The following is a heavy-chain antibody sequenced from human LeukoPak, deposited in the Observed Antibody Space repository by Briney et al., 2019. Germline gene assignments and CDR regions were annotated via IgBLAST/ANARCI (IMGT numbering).Heavy chain of an antibody. D-gene: IGHD6-13*01. Sequence: ASVKVSCKASGGTFSSYTISWVRQAPGQGLEWMGRIIPILGIANYAQKFQGRVTITADKSTSTAYMKLSSLRSEDTAVYYCARDDSSSWEDAFDIWGQGTMVTVSS. CDR3: ARDDSSSWEDAFDI. J-gene: IGHJ3*02. V-gene: IGHV1-69*04. CDR2: IIPILGIA. CDR1: GGTFSSYT.